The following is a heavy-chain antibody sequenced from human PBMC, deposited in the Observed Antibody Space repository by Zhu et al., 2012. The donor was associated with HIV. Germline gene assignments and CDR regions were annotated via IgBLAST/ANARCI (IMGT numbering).Heavy chain of an antibody. CDR2: IYYSGTT. CDR1: GGSISSGDYY. J-gene: IGHJ3*02. Sequence: QVQLQESGLGLVKPSQTLSLTCTVSGGSISSGDYYWSWVRQSPVRGLEWIGYIYYSGTTYYIPSLKSRVTISVDTSKNQFSLKLTSVTAADTAMYYCARKQWELLSAFDIWGQGTMVTVSS. CDR3: ARKQWELLSAFDI. D-gene: IGHD1-26*01. V-gene: IGHV4-30-4*08.